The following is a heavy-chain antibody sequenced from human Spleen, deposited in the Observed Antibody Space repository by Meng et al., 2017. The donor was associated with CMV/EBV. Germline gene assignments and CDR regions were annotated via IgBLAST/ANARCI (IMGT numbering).Heavy chain of an antibody. V-gene: IGHV4-4*02. J-gene: IGHJ5*02. D-gene: IGHD1-26*01. Sequence: CAVSGGDISSSNWWSWVRQPPGKGLEWIGEIYHSGSTNYNPSLKSRVTISVDKSKNQFSLKLSSVTAADTAVYYCARVGATQGWFDPWGQGTLVTVSS. CDR2: IYHSGST. CDR1: GGDISSSNW. CDR3: ARVGATQGWFDP.